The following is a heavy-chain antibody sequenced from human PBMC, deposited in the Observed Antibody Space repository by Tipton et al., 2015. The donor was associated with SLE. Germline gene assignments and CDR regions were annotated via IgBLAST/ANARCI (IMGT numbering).Heavy chain of an antibody. CDR2: INSGGSST. CDR3: ARDRRAYYFASGSFFDF. CDR1: GFTLSNYW. D-gene: IGHD3-10*01. V-gene: IGHV3-74*01. Sequence: SLRLSCVASGFTLSNYWMHWVRQAPGKGLEWVSRINSGGSSTSYADSVKGRFTVSRDNAKNTLYLQMNGLRVEDTALYYCARDRRAYYFASGSFFDFWGQGSLVTVSS. J-gene: IGHJ4*02.